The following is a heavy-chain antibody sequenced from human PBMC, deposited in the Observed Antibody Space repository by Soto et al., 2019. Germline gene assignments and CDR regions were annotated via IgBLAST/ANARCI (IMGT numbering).Heavy chain of an antibody. V-gene: IGHV3-23*01. CDR3: AKDFRGSSSGFRR. Sequence: EVQLLESGGGLVQPGGSLRLSCAASGFTFSSYAMSWVRQAPGKGLEWVSAISGSGDSTYYADSVKGRFTISRDNSKNTLYLQMNSLRAEDTAVYYCAKDFRGSSSGFRRWGQGTLVTVSS. CDR1: GFTFSSYA. J-gene: IGHJ4*02. D-gene: IGHD6-6*01. CDR2: ISGSGDST.